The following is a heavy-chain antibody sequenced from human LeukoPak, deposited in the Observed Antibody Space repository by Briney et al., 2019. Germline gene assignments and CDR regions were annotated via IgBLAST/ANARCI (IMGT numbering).Heavy chain of an antibody. CDR2: IYSGGST. V-gene: IGHV3-53*01. CDR1: GFTVSNNY. D-gene: IGHD6-13*01. Sequence: GGSLRLSCVASGFTVSNNYMSWLRQPPGKGLEWVSVIYSGGSTFYADSVKGRFTISRDDSKNMLHLQMNNLRAEDTAVYYCARDQGAAAGNWGQGTLVAVSS. J-gene: IGHJ4*02. CDR3: ARDQGAAAGN.